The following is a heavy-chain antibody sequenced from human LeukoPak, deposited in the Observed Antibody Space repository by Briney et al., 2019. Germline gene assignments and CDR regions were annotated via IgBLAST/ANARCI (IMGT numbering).Heavy chain of an antibody. CDR1: GGSFSGYY. CDR2: INHSGST. J-gene: IGHJ4*02. Sequence: PSETLSLTCAVYGGSFSGYYWSWIRQPPGNGLEWIGEINHSGSTNYNPSLKSRVTISVDTSKNQFSLKLSSVTAADTAVYYCARARRAIRTVDYWGQGTLVTVSS. CDR3: ARARRAIRTVDY. V-gene: IGHV4-34*01. D-gene: IGHD2-2*02.